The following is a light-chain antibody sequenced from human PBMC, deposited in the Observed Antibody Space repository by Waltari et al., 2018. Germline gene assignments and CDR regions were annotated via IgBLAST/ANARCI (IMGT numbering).Light chain of an antibody. CDR2: GVS. CDR3: CSYTTTTTWV. CDR1: GSDIGGFNY. V-gene: IGLV2-14*03. J-gene: IGLJ3*02. Sequence: QSALTQPASVSGSPGQSITISCSGTGSDIGGFNYVSWYQQRPGKAPKLLIYGVSQRPVGFSVRFSCSKSGNRASLTISGLQAEDDSDYYCCSYTTTTTWVFGGGTKLTVL.